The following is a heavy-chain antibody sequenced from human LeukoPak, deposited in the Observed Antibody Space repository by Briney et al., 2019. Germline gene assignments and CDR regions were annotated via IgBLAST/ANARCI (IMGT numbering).Heavy chain of an antibody. CDR2: IYYSGST. V-gene: IGHV4-39*01. D-gene: IGHD3-22*01. J-gene: IGHJ3*02. Sequence: SETLSLTCTVSGGSISSSSYYWGWIRQPPGKGLEWIGSIYYSGSTYYNPSLKSRVTISVDTSKNQFSLKLSSVTAADTAVYYCARHAYYYDSSGYSTGGAFDIWGQGTMVTVSS. CDR1: GGSISSSSYY. CDR3: ARHAYYYDSSGYSTGGAFDI.